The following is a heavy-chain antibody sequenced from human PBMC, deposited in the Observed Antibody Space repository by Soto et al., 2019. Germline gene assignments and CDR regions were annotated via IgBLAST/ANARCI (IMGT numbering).Heavy chain of an antibody. V-gene: IGHV2-70*04. Sequence: SGRTLVNLTQTLTVTCTFSGFSLSTRGVRVSWIRQPPAKALEWLARIEWDDDKFYSTSLKTRLTISKDTSKNQVVLTMTNMDPVDTATHYCAGIGDTFFDYWGQGTRVTVSS. D-gene: IGHD2-21*01. CDR1: GFSLSTRGVR. J-gene: IGHJ4*02. CDR2: IEWDDDK. CDR3: AGIGDTFFDY.